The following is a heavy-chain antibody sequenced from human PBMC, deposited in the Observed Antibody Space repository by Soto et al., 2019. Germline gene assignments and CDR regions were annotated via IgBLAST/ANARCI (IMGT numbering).Heavy chain of an antibody. CDR2: ISSSGDT. J-gene: IGHJ4*02. V-gene: IGHV3-21*01. Sequence: EVQLVESGGGLVKPGGSLRLSCAVSGFAFSSYSVNWVRQAPGKGLEWISSISSSGDTYYTDSLKGRLAISRDNAKNSLHLQMTSLRVEDTAVYYCARGADYTNSNFDFWGQGTLVTVAS. CDR3: ARGADYTNSNFDF. CDR1: GFAFSSYS. D-gene: IGHD4-4*01.